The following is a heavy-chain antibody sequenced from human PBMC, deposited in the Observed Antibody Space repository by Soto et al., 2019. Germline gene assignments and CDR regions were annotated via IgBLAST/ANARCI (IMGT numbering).Heavy chain of an antibody. CDR3: ARQTDSYYTFDAFDI. V-gene: IGHV4-39*01. J-gene: IGHJ3*02. CDR2: VYYSGST. CDR1: GGSIISCSYY. Sequence: PSETLSLTCTVSGGSIISCSYYWDLIRQPPGKGLEWIGNVYYSGSTNYNPSLESRVTISVDTSKNQFSLKLSSVTAADTAVYYCARQTDSYYTFDAFDIWGQGTMVTVSS. D-gene: IGHD3-22*01.